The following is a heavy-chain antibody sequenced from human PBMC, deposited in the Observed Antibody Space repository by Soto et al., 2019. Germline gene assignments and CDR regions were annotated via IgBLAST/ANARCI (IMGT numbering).Heavy chain of an antibody. CDR3: ARGSIAPAGRGNWFEP. V-gene: IGHV4-34*01. CDR2: INHSGST. J-gene: IGHJ5*02. D-gene: IGHD6-13*01. Sequence: SLTCAVYGGSFSGYYWSWIRQPPGKGLEWIGEINHSGSTNYNPSLKSRVTISVDTSKNQFSLKLSSVTAADTAVYYCARGSIAPAGRGNWFEPGGQGTLVTVSS. CDR1: GGSFSGYY.